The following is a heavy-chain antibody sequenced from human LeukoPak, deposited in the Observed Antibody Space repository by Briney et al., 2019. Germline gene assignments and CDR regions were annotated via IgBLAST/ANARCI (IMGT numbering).Heavy chain of an antibody. V-gene: IGHV1-8*02. Sequence: ASVKVSCKASGGTFSSYAINWVRQATGQGLEWMGWMNPNSGNTGYAQKFQGRVTMTRNTSISTAYMELSSLRSEDTAVYYCARSLGRGGWSDVWGKGTTVTISS. CDR3: ARSLGRGGWSDV. CDR2: MNPNSGNT. J-gene: IGHJ6*04. CDR1: GGTFSSYA. D-gene: IGHD6-19*01.